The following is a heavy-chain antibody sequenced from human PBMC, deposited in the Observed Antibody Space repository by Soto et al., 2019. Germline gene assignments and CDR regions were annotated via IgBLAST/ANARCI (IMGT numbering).Heavy chain of an antibody. CDR1: GFTFSSYA. Sequence: EVQLLESGGGLVQPGGSLTLSCATSGFTFSSYAMVWVRQAAEKGLEWVASISNNGDTAYYADSVKGRFTISRGNSENTAYLQMNGLRADDTALYFCAKSRVFIGAIVTLLDSWGQGTQVTVSS. CDR3: AKSRVFIGAIVTLLDS. J-gene: IGHJ4*02. D-gene: IGHD3-16*02. CDR2: ISNNGDTA. V-gene: IGHV3-23*01.